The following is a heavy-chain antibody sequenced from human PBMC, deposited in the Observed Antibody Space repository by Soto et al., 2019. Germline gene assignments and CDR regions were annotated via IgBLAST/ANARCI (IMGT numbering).Heavy chain of an antibody. CDR2: INSDGSST. CDR1: GFTFSSYW. V-gene: IGHV3-74*01. J-gene: IGHJ3*02. Sequence: GGSLRLSCAASGFTFSSYWMHWVRQAPGKGLVWVSRINSDGSSTSYADSVKGRFTISRDNAKNTLYLQMNSLRAEDTAVYYCARGGLWYTAAGAFDIWGQGTMVTVSS. D-gene: IGHD2-2*01. CDR3: ARGGLWYTAAGAFDI.